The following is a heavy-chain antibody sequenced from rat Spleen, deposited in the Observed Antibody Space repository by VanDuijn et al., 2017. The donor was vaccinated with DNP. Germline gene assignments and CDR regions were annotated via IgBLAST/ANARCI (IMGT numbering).Heavy chain of an antibody. CDR3: GKGPNYGGWSDYVDY. Sequence: EVKLVESGGGLVQPGRSLKLSCAASGFNFNDYLMGWVRQAPGKGLEWIGQINKDSSIINYIPSLKEKITISRDNAQNTLDLQMSKLGSEDPAIYYCGKGPNYGGWSDYVDYWGKGVMVTVSS. D-gene: IGHD1-11*01. CDR2: INKDSSII. V-gene: IGHV4-2*01. J-gene: IGHJ2*01. CDR1: GFNFNDYL.